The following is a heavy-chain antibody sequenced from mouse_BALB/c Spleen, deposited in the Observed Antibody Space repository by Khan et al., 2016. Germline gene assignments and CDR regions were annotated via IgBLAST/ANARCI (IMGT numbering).Heavy chain of an antibody. D-gene: IGHD2-1*01. Sequence: VQLQQSGAEVVKPGASVKLSCTASGFNIKDTYMHWVKQRPEQGLEWIGRIDPANGNTKYDPKFQGKATITADTSSNTAYLQLSSLTSEDTAVYYCTRSRYGNPFDCWGQGTTLTVSS. CDR1: GFNIKDTY. CDR2: IDPANGNT. J-gene: IGHJ2*01. V-gene: IGHV14-3*02. CDR3: TRSRYGNPFDC.